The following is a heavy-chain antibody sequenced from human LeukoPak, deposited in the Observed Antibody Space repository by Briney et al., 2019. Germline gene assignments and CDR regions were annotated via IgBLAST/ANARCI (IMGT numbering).Heavy chain of an antibody. CDR3: ARSPDVSQNLHGQPSYADV. D-gene: IGHD3-16*01. V-gene: IGHV3-23*05. J-gene: IGHJ4*02. CDR2: ITRSGQTT. CDR1: GFILNNYA. Sequence: PGGTLRLSCTASGFILNNYAMSWVRQAPGKGLEWVSGITRSGQTTYYADSVKGRCTISRDNFRSVLFLHMHTLGPDDAAVYFCARSPDVSQNLHGQPSYADVWGQGTLVTVSS.